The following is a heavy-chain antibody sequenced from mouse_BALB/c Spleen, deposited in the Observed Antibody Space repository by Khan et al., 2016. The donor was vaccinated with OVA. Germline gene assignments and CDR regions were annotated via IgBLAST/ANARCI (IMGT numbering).Heavy chain of an antibody. J-gene: IGHJ3*01. CDR3: ACELRGFAY. Sequence: EVQLQESGPSLVKPSQTLSLTCSVTGDSITSGYCNWIRKFPGNKLEYMGYISYSGNSYYNPSLKSRISVTRDTSKTQYYLQLNSGTTEDTATYYCACELRGFAYWGQGTLVTVSA. CDR2: ISYSGNS. V-gene: IGHV3-8*02. CDR1: GDSITSGY. D-gene: IGHD1-1*01.